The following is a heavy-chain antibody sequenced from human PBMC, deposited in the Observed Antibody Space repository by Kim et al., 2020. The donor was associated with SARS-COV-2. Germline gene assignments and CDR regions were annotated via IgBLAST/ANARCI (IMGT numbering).Heavy chain of an antibody. J-gene: IGHJ3*02. Sequence: GGSLRLSCAASGFTVSSNFMSWIRQAPGKGLECISIIYGDGRTYYADAVKGRLTISRDNSQNTLYFQMNSLRADDTAVYYCARYVDCLDGSCSSVEAFD. CDR2: IYGDGRT. V-gene: IGHV3-53*01. CDR1: GFTVSSNF. CDR3: ARYVDCLDGSCSSVEAFD. D-gene: IGHD2-15*01.